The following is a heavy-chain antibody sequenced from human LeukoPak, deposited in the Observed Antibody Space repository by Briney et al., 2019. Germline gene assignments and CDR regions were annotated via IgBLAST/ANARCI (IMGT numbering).Heavy chain of an antibody. CDR1: GCTFTSYG. CDR2: ISAYNGNT. V-gene: IGHV1-18*01. J-gene: IGHJ4*02. Sequence: ASVKVSCKASGCTFTSYGISWVRQAPGQGLEWMGWISAYNGNTNYAQKLQGRVTMTTDTSTSTAYMELRSLGSDDTAVYYCARLLQPTRGGYFDYWGQGTLVTVSS. CDR3: ARLLQPTRGGYFDY. D-gene: IGHD3-22*01.